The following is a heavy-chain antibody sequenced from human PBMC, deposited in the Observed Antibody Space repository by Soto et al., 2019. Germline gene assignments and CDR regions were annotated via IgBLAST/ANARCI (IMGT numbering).Heavy chain of an antibody. D-gene: IGHD2-2*01. V-gene: IGHV1-18*01. Sequence: ASVKASCKVSGYNFNTYYISWLRQSPGQGLEWIGWISTYNGNTNYVPKFQGRITMTTDISTSTAYMELRSLRSDDTALYFCARDTSNYFDFWGQGTQDTVSS. CDR2: ISTYNGNT. CDR1: GYNFNTYY. J-gene: IGHJ4*02. CDR3: ARDTSNYFDF.